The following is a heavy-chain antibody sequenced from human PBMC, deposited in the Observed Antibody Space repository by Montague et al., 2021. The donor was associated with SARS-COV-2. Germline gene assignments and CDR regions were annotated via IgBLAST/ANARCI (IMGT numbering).Heavy chain of an antibody. V-gene: IGHV4-34*01. Sequence: TLSLTCAVYGGSFSGYYWSWIRQPPGKGLEWIGEIYHSGSTNYNPSLKSRVTISVDTSKNQFSLRLSSVTAADTAVYYCAREPQVGAMDYWGQGTLVTVSS. D-gene: IGHD1-26*01. CDR1: GGSFSGYY. CDR2: IYHSGST. J-gene: IGHJ4*02. CDR3: AREPQVGAMDY.